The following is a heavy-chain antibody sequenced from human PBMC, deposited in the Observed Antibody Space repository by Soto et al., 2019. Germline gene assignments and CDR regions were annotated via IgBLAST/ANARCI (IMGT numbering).Heavy chain of an antibody. CDR2: IFSNDEK. CDR1: GFSLSNPRMA. Sequence: QVTSKESGPVLVKPTETLTLTCTISGFSLSNPRMAVSWIRQPPGKALEWLAHIFSNDEKSYSTSLKSRLTISKDTSKSQVVLTMTNMDPVDTATYYCARETTVTTGFDYWGQGTLVTVSS. J-gene: IGHJ4*02. CDR3: ARETTVTTGFDY. D-gene: IGHD4-17*01. V-gene: IGHV2-26*03.